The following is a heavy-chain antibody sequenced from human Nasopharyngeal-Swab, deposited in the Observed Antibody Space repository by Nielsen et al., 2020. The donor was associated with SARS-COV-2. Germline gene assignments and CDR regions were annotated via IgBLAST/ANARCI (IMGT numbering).Heavy chain of an antibody. D-gene: IGHD2-2*01. V-gene: IGHV4-34*01. Sequence: GSLRLSCAVYGGSFSSYYWSWIRQPPGKGLEWIGEINHSGSTNYNPSLKSRVTISVDTSKNQFSLKLSSVTAADTAVYYCARLLGYCSSTSCDYWGQGTLVTVSS. CDR1: GGSFSSYY. CDR2: INHSGST. J-gene: IGHJ4*02. CDR3: ARLLGYCSSTSCDY.